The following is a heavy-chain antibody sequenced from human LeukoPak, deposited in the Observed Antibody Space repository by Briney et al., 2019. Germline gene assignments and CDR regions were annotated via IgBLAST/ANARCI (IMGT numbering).Heavy chain of an antibody. CDR3: ARLSWPGRGSRFDP. D-gene: IGHD3-10*01. V-gene: IGHV4-59*01. CDR1: GDSIRSYD. CDR2: ISYSGST. Sequence: SETLSLTCTVSGDSIRSYDWSWIRQSPGKGLEWIGYISYSGSTNYNPSLKSRVTISVDTSKNQFSLNLSSVTAADTAVYFCARLSWPGRGSRFDPWGQGTRVTVSS. J-gene: IGHJ5*02.